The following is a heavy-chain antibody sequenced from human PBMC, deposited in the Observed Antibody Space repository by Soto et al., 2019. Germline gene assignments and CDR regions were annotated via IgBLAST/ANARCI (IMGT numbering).Heavy chain of an antibody. J-gene: IGHJ5*02. V-gene: IGHV1-69*13. CDR3: ARVIAARPEMYNWFDP. D-gene: IGHD6-6*01. Sequence: ASVKVSCKASGGTFSSYAISWVRQAPGQGLEWMGGIIPIFGTANYAQKFQGRVTITADESTSTAYMELSSLRSEDTAVYYCARVIAARPEMYNWFDPWGQGTLVTVSS. CDR2: IIPIFGTA. CDR1: GGTFSSYA.